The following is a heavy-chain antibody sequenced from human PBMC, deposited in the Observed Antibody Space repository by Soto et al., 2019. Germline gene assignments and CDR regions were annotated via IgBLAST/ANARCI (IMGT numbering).Heavy chain of an antibody. D-gene: IGHD6-19*01. CDR3: ARDGGLIAVADSRDWCDP. V-gene: IGHV3-66*01. J-gene: IGHJ5*02. Sequence: EVQLVESGGGLVQPGGSLRLSCAASGFTVSSNYMSWVRQAPGKGLEWVSVIYSGGSTYYADSVKGRFTISRDNSKNPLYLQMNSLRAEDTAVYSCARDGGLIAVADSRDWCDPWGQGTLVTVSS. CDR2: IYSGGST. CDR1: GFTVSSNY.